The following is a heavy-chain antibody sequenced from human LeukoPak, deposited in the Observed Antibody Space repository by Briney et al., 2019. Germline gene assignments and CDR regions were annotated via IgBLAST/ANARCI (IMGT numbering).Heavy chain of an antibody. CDR3: AKDPITMIVVVMEPPDY. J-gene: IGHJ4*02. CDR1: GFTFSSYA. D-gene: IGHD3-22*01. CDR2: ISGSGGST. Sequence: GGTLRLSCAASGFTFSSYAMSWVRQAPGKGLEWVSAISGSGGSTYYADSVKGRFTISRDNSKNTLYLQMNSLRAEDTAVYYCAKDPITMIVVVMEPPDYWGQGTLVTVSS. V-gene: IGHV3-23*01.